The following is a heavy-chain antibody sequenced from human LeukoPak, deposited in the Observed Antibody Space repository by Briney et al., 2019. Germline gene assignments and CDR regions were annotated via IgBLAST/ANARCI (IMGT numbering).Heavy chain of an antibody. V-gene: IGHV3-7*01. Sequence: GGSLRLSCAASGFTFSSYWMSWVRQAPEKGLEWVANIKQDGSEKYYVDSVKGRFTISRDNAKNSLYLQMNSLRAEDTAVYYCARDSVHGYYDSSGYSTLFDYWGQGTLVTVSS. CDR2: IKQDGSEK. CDR1: GFTFSSYW. J-gene: IGHJ4*02. D-gene: IGHD3-22*01. CDR3: ARDSVHGYYDSSGYSTLFDY.